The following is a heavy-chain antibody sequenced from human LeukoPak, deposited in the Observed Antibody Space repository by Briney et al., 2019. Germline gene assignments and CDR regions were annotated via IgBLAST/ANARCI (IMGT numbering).Heavy chain of an antibody. J-gene: IGHJ5*02. CDR2: IYYTGNT. V-gene: IGHV4-59*12. CDR3: ARNMYSSSSDWFDP. D-gene: IGHD6-6*01. Sequence: SETLSLTCTVSGDPISTYYWSWIRQPPGKGLEWIAYIYYTGNTKYNPSLKSRVTISIDTSKNQLSLKLSSVTAADTAVYYCARNMYSSSSDWFDPWGQGTLVTVSS. CDR1: GDPISTYY.